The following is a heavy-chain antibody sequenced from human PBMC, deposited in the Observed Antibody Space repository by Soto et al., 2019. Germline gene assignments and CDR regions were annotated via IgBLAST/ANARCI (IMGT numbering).Heavy chain of an antibody. D-gene: IGHD6-13*01. CDR1: GGSFSGYY. Sequence: QVQLQQWGAGLLKPSETLSLTCAVYGGSFSGYYWSWIRQPPGKGLEWIGEINHSGSTNYNPSLKSRVTISVDTSKNQFSLKLSSVTAADMTVYYCARGGGVAAAGTVDYWGQGTLVTVSS. CDR2: INHSGST. CDR3: ARGGGVAAAGTVDY. V-gene: IGHV4-34*01. J-gene: IGHJ4*02.